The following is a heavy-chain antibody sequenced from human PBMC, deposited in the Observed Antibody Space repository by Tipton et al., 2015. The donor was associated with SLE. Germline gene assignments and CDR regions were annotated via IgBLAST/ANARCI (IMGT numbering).Heavy chain of an antibody. CDR3: AKGPYDVVTGFERAPFDN. CDR1: GFTFTNYW. J-gene: IGHJ4*02. CDR2: IKEDGSEK. D-gene: IGHD3-9*01. Sequence: SLRLSCAASGFTFTNYWMGWVRQAPGKGLEWVANIKEDGSEKYYVDSVKGRFTISRDNAKNSLYLQMNSLRAEDTALYYCAKGPYDVVTGFERAPFDNWGQGTPVTVSS. V-gene: IGHV3-7*03.